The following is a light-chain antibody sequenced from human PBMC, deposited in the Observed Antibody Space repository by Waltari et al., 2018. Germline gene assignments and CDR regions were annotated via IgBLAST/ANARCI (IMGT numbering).Light chain of an antibody. CDR1: SSYVGGYNY. CDR2: DVS. CDR3: SSYTSSNTWV. J-gene: IGLJ3*02. Sequence: QSALTQPASVSGSPGQSITISCTGTSSYVGGYNYSSWYQQHPGKAPKLMIYDVSNRPSGLSNRFSGSKSGNTASLTISGLQAEDEADYYCSSYTSSNTWVFGGGTKLTVL. V-gene: IGLV2-14*03.